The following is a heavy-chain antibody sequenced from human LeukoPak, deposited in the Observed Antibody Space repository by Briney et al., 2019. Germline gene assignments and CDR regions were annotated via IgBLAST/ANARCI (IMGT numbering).Heavy chain of an antibody. V-gene: IGHV3-30*03. CDR3: ARIHSGYEPPKEYYGMDV. Sequence: GGSLRLSCVASGCSFSDFGMHWVRQAPGKGLEWVAVISYDGSNKYYADSVKGRFTISRDNSKNTLYMQVNSLKSEDTAVYYCARIHSGYEPPKEYYGMDVWGKGTTVTVSS. J-gene: IGHJ6*04. CDR1: GCSFSDFG. CDR2: ISYDGSNK. D-gene: IGHD5-12*01.